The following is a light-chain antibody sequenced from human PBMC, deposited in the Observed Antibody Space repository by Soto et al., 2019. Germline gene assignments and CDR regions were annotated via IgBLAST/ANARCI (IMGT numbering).Light chain of an antibody. V-gene: IGLV2-14*03. Sequence: SALTQPASVSGSPGQSITIPCTGTSSDVGGYNYVSWYQQHPGKVPKLIIYDVTSRPSGVSNRFSASKSGNTASLTISGLQSEDEADYYCSSYTSSNTHVFGGGTKVTVL. J-gene: IGLJ1*01. CDR2: DVT. CDR1: SSDVGGYNY. CDR3: SSYTSSNTHV.